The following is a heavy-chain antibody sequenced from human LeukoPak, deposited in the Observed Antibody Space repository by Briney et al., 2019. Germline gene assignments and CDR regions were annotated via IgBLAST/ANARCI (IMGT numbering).Heavy chain of an antibody. Sequence: ASVKVTCKAAGYTFTGYYLHWVRPAPGQGLEWMGWINPDSSGTNYADKFQGRVTMTRDTSITTVYMELSGLRSDDTAVYYCVREMPNYYGSGRTFDYWGQGTLVTVSS. CDR2: INPDSSGT. CDR3: VREMPNYYGSGRTFDY. CDR1: GYTFTGYY. D-gene: IGHD3-10*01. J-gene: IGHJ4*02. V-gene: IGHV1-2*02.